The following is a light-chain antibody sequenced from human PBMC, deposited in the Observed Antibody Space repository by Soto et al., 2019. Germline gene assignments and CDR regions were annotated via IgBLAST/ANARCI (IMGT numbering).Light chain of an antibody. J-gene: IGLJ1*01. CDR3: CSSAPGRTVV. CDR1: SNDIGIYNY. V-gene: IGLV2-14*01. Sequence: QSALTQPASVSGSPGQSITISCTGTSNDIGIYNYVSWFQHHPGKAPKLIIYEVTNRPSGVSDRFSGSKSDNTASLTISGLQAEDEADYFCCSSAPGRTVVFGTGTKLTVL. CDR2: EVT.